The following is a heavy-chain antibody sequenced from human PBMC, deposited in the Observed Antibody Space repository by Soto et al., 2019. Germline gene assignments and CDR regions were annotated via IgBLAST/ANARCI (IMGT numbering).Heavy chain of an antibody. CDR1: GGSVSSGSYY. Sequence: SETLSLTCTVSGGSVSSGSYYWSWIRQPPGKGLEWIGYIYYSGSTNYNPSLKSRVTISVDTSKNQFSLKLSSVTAADTAVYYCARAPDYDYVWGSYRLFDYWGQGTLVTVS. CDR3: ARAPDYDYVWGSYRLFDY. CDR2: IYYSGST. V-gene: IGHV4-61*01. D-gene: IGHD3-16*02. J-gene: IGHJ4*02.